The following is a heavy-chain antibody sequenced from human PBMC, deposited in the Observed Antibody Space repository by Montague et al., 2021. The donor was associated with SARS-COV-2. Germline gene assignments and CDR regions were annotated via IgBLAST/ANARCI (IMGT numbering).Heavy chain of an antibody. J-gene: IGHJ3*02. D-gene: IGHD3-9*01. Sequence: SETLSLTCAVSRGSFSNYYWTWIRQSPGKGLEWIGEINQCGAPNYTPSLKSRVTISLYTSKKQISLKLNSVTVADTAVFFCARDRPVQVSFRHFDSISSGALDIWAQGSLVIVSS. V-gene: IGHV4-34*01. CDR1: RGSFSNYY. CDR2: INQCGAP. CDR3: ARDRPVQVSFRHFDSISSGALDI.